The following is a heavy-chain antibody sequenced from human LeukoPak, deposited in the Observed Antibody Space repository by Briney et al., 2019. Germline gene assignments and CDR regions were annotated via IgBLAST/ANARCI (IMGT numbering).Heavy chain of an antibody. CDR2: ISGSGGST. D-gene: IGHD3-22*01. CDR3: AKGRASMIVVAAVGY. Sequence: GGSLRLSCAASGFTFSSYAMSWVRQAPGKGLEWVSAISGSGGSTYYADSVKGRFTISRDNSKNTLYLQMNSLRAEDTAVYYCAKGRASMIVVAAVGYWGQGTLVTVSS. CDR1: GFTFSSYA. V-gene: IGHV3-23*01. J-gene: IGHJ4*02.